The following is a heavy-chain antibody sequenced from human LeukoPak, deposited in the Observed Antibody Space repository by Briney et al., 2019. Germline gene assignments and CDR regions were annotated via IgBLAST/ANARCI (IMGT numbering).Heavy chain of an antibody. CDR3: ARDIHPDEWLVLLL. V-gene: IGHV3-21*01. Sequence: PGGSLRLSCAASGFTFSSYSMNWVRQAPGKGLEWVSSISSSGSYTYYADSVKGRFTISRDNAKNSLYLQMNSLRAEDTAVYYCARDIHPDEWLVLLLWGQGTLVTVSS. D-gene: IGHD6-19*01. CDR2: ISSSGSYT. J-gene: IGHJ4*02. CDR1: GFTFSSYS.